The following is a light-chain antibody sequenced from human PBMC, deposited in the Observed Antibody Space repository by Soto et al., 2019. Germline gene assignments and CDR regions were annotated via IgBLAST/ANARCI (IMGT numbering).Light chain of an antibody. J-gene: IGKJ1*01. Sequence: EIVLTQTPLSLSVTPGQSASISCKSSQSLLHSDGKTYLYWYLQRPGQPPQLLMYEVSNRFSGVPERFSGSGSGTDFTLEISRVEAEDVGLYSCLQTKPLPLTFGHGTKVEVK. V-gene: IGKV2D-29*01. CDR3: LQTKPLPLT. CDR1: QSLLHSDGKTY. CDR2: EVS.